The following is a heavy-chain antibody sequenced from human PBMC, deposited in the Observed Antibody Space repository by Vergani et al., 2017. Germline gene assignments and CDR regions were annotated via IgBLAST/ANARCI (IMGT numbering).Heavy chain of an antibody. CDR1: GGSFSDYY. CDR3: ATGRQQLVY. Sequence: QVQLQQWGAGLLKPSETLSLTCAVYGGSFSDYYWSWIRQPPGKGLEWIGDINHSGSTNYNPSLKSRVTMSVDTSKNQISLRLSSVTAADRAVYYCATGRQQLVYWGQGILVTVSS. CDR2: INHSGST. V-gene: IGHV4-34*01. J-gene: IGHJ4*02. D-gene: IGHD6-13*01.